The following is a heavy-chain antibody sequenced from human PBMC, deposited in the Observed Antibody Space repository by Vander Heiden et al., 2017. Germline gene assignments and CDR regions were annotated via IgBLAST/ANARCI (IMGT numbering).Heavy chain of an antibody. CDR1: DFPFADFA. CDR3: AKCGVAGTKHWYFDL. CDR2: ISWNSGSI. D-gene: IGHD6-19*01. J-gene: IGHJ2*01. V-gene: IGHV3-9*01. Sequence: EVQLVASGGGLVQAGRSLRLSCAAYDFPFADFAMHWVRQGPGKGLEWVSGISWNSGSIGYADSVKGRFTISRDNAKNSLYLQMNSLRAEDTALYYCAKCGVAGTKHWYFDLWGRGTLVTVSS.